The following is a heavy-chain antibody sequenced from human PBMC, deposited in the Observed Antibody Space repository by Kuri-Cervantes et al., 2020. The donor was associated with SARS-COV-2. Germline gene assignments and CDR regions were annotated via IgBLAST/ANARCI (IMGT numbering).Heavy chain of an antibody. CDR1: GNTITGYY. V-gene: IGHV1-2*04. J-gene: IGHJ3*02. Sequence: APVKVSCKASGNTITGYYMHWVRQAPGQGLEWMGWINPNSGGTNYAQKFQGWVTMTRDTSISTVYMELSRLRTDDTAVYYCARSTPSRRLVVISQAGAFDIWGQGTMVTVSS. CDR2: INPNSGGT. CDR3: ARSTPSRRLVVISQAGAFDI. D-gene: IGHD3-22*01.